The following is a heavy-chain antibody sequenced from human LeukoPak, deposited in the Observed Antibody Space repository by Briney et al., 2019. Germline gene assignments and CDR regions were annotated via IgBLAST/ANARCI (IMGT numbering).Heavy chain of an antibody. CDR2: ISAYNGNT. V-gene: IGHV1-18*01. J-gene: IGHJ4*02. CDR3: ASGDYYDSSGYYHN. CDR1: GYTFTSYG. Sequence: ASVKVSCKASGYTFTSYGISWERQAPGQGLEWMGWISAYNGNTNYAQKLQGRVTMTTDTSTSTAYMELRSLRSDDTAVYYCASGDYYDSSGYYHNWGQGTLVTVSS. D-gene: IGHD3-22*01.